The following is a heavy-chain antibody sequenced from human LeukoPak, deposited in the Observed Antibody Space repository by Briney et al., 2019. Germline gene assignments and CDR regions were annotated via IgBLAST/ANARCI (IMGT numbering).Heavy chain of an antibody. CDR1: GVSLSSHG. J-gene: IGHJ4*02. CDR3: ARDRGNDYFDS. V-gene: IGHV3-33*01. CDR2: TWSDGRSE. Sequence: QAGGSLRLSCVVSGVSLSSHGMHWVRQAPGKGLEWLTFTWSDGRSEYYADSVKGRFTVSRDNSKNTVCLQINSLRVEDTAVYYCARDRGNDYFDSWGQGTLVTVSS.